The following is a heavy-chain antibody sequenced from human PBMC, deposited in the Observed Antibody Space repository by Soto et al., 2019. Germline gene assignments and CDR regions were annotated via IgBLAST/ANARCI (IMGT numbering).Heavy chain of an antibody. Sequence: ASVKVSCKASGYIFTSYGISWVRQAPGQGLEWMGWISAYNGNTNYAQKLQGRVTMTTDTSTSTAYMELRSLRSDDTAVYYCALNVLRFLEWFPTNWFDPWGQGTLVTVSS. J-gene: IGHJ5*02. CDR2: ISAYNGNT. CDR1: GYIFTSYG. V-gene: IGHV1-18*01. D-gene: IGHD3-3*01. CDR3: ALNVLRFLEWFPTNWFDP.